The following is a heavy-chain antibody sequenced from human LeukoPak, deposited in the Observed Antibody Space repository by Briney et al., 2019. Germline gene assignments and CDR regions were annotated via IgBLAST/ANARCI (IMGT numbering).Heavy chain of an antibody. D-gene: IGHD5-24*01. CDR3: TRERRGGYNSGYMDV. CDR2: IRSKAYGGTT. Sequence: GGSLRLSCTGSGFTFGDYAMSWLRQAPGKGLEWLGFIRSKAYGGTTEYATSVKGRFTISRDDSKSIGYRQMNSLKTEDTAVYYCTRERRGGYNSGYMDVWGIGTTVTVSS. V-gene: IGHV3-49*03. CDR1: GFTFGDYA. J-gene: IGHJ6*03.